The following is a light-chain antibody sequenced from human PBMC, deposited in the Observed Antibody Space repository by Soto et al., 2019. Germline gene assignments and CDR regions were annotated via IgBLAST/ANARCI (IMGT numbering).Light chain of an antibody. CDR2: DVN. J-gene: IGLJ1*01. CDR1: GCDVGGYNY. Sequence: QSALTQPHSESGSPGQSVAISCTGTGCDVGGYNYVSWYQQHPGKAPKLIIYDVNKRPSGVPDRFSGSKSGNTASLTISGLQSEDEADYYCCSFAGSFYVFGTGTKVTVL. V-gene: IGLV2-11*01. CDR3: CSFAGSFYV.